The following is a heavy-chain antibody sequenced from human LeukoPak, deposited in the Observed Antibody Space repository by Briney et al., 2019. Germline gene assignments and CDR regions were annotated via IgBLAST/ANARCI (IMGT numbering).Heavy chain of an antibody. J-gene: IGHJ4*02. CDR3: VRDDYTSSATN. V-gene: IGHV3-21*06. CDR2: ISSSSTYI. D-gene: IGHD6-13*01. Sequence: GGSLRLSCLSSGFIFSSYNMNWVRQAPGKGLEWVASISSSSTYIYYADSVKGRFTISRDNAKNSLYLQMNSLRAEDSAVYYCVRDDYTSSATNWGQGTLVTVSS. CDR1: GFIFSSYN.